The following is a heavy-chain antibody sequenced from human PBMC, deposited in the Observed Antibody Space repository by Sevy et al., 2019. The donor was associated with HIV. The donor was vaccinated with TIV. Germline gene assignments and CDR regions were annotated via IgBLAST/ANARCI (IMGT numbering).Heavy chain of an antibody. CDR1: GFTFSTYA. CDR2: ISSRGSAT. CDR3: ARDLPPSATTVAHFDY. Sequence: GGSLRLSCAASGFTFSTYAMTWVRQAPGKGLEWVSSISSRGSATYYANSVRGRFTIFRDNAENSLYLQMSSLRVEDTAVYYCARDLPPSATTVAHFDYWGQGTLVTVSS. D-gene: IGHD4-17*01. V-gene: IGHV3-48*03. J-gene: IGHJ4*02.